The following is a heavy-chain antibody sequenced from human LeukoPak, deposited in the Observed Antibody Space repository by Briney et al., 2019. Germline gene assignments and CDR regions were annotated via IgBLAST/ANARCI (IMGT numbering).Heavy chain of an antibody. D-gene: IGHD2-15*01. J-gene: IGHJ5*02. Sequence: ASVKVSCKASGGTFSSYAISWVRQAPGQVLEWMGWISAYNGNTNYAQKLQGRVTMTTDTSTSTAYMELRSLRSDDTAVYYCARGYCSGGSCYSGGYWFDPWGQGTLVTVSS. CDR2: ISAYNGNT. V-gene: IGHV1-18*01. CDR3: ARGYCSGGSCYSGGYWFDP. CDR1: GGTFSSYA.